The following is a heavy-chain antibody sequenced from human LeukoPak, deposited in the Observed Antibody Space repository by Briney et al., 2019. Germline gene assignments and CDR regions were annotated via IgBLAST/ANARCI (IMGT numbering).Heavy chain of an antibody. V-gene: IGHV3-23*01. J-gene: IGHJ5*02. CDR3: AKGVNVLLWFGELLRFDP. Sequence: GSLRLSCAASGFTFKTCAMNWVRQAPGRGLEWVSHLSGNGDNTYYADSVKGRFTISRDNSKNTLYLQMNSLGAEDTAVYYCAKGVNVLLWFGELLRFDPWGQGTLVTVSS. CDR1: GFTFKTCA. D-gene: IGHD3-10*01. CDR2: LSGNGDNT.